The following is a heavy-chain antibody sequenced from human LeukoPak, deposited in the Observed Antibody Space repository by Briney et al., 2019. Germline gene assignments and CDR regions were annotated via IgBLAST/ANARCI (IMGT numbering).Heavy chain of an antibody. CDR1: GGSFSGYY. CDR3: ARGRGRYCSSTSCYSTRYYMDV. D-gene: IGHD2-2*01. Sequence: SETLSLTCAAYGGSFSGYYWSWIRQPPGKGLEWIGEINHSGGTNYNPSLKSRVTISVDTSKNQFSLKLSSVTAADTAVYYCARGRGRYCSSTSCYSTRYYMDVWGKGTTVTVSS. CDR2: INHSGGT. V-gene: IGHV4-34*01. J-gene: IGHJ6*03.